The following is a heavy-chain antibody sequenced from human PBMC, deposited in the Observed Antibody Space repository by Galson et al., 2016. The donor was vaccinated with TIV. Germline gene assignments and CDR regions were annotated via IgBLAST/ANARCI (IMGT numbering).Heavy chain of an antibody. J-gene: IGHJ4*02. CDR3: ARGDTGRHYEAYFDS. CDR1: GGTFSTYT. D-gene: IGHD3-3*01. CDR2: IIPVLGTT. Sequence: SVKVSCKASGGTFSTYTINWVRQAPGQGLQWLGRIIPVLGTTNYAQRLQGRVTITADRSTSTAYMELSSLRSADTAVYYCARGDTGRHYEAYFDSWDQGTVVTVSS. V-gene: IGHV1-69*08.